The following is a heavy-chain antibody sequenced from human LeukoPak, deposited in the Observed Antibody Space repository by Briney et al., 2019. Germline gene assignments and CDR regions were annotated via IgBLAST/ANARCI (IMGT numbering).Heavy chain of an antibody. CDR1: GFTFSSYW. J-gene: IGHJ6*02. V-gene: IGHV3-7*01. CDR2: IKQDGSEK. Sequence: HPGGSLRLSCEASGFTFSSYWMSWVRRAPGKGLEWVANIKQDGSEKYYVDSVKGRFTISRDNAKNSLYLQMNSLRAEDTAVYYCARGGFEYQLLSYYGMDVWGQGTTVTVSS. D-gene: IGHD2-2*01. CDR3: ARGGFEYQLLSYYGMDV.